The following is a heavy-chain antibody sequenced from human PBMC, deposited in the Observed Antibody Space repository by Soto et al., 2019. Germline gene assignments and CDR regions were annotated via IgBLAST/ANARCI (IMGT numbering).Heavy chain of an antibody. D-gene: IGHD3-3*01. CDR1: GGSISSGGYY. CDR2: IYYSGST. J-gene: IGHJ5*02. V-gene: IGHV4-31*03. CDR3: ARDPSETFGVRFDP. Sequence: SSETLSLTCTVSGGSISSGGYYWSWIRQHPGKGLEWIGYIYYSGSTYYNPSLKSRVTISVDTSKNQFSLKLSSVTAADTAVYYCARDPSETFGVRFDPWGQGTLVTVSS.